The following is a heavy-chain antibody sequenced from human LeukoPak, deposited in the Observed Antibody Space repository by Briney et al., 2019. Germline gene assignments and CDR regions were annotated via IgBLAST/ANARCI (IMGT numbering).Heavy chain of an antibody. V-gene: IGHV1-2*02. D-gene: IGHD5-12*01. Sequence: ASVKVSCKASGYTFTGYYLHWVRQAPGQGLEWMGWINPNSGGTNCAQKFQGRVTMTRDTSISTAYMELSRLRSDDTAVYYCARGEGGYDPHLGWGQGTLVTVSS. CDR2: INPNSGGT. J-gene: IGHJ4*02. CDR1: GYTFTGYY. CDR3: ARGEGGYDPHLG.